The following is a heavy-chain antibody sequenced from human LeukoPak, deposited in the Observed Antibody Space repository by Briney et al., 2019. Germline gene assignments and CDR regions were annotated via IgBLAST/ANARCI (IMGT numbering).Heavy chain of an antibody. CDR3: ARDREVAATRASFDY. V-gene: IGHV4-31*03. Sequence: PSQTLSLTCTVSGGSISSGGYYWSWIRQHPGKGLEWIGYIYYSGSTYYNPSLKSRVTISVDTSKNQFSLKLSSVTAADTAVYYCARDREVAATRASFDYWGQGTLVTVSS. CDR2: IYYSGST. J-gene: IGHJ4*02. CDR1: GGSISSGGYY. D-gene: IGHD2-15*01.